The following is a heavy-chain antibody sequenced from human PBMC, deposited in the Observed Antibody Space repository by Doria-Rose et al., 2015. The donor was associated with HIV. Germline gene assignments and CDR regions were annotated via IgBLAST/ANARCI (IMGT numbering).Heavy chain of an antibody. CDR2: IYYSGIT. CDR1: GGSVASDTPY. CDR3: AKQAVNWFDP. Sequence: QVQLQESGPGLVKPSETLSLTCTVSGGSVASDTPYWDWIRQTPGKGLEWIGTIYYSGITYYNPSLRGRVTISLHTSKNQYSLKLISVTAADTGVYYCAKQAVNWFDPWGQGTLVTVSS. J-gene: IGHJ5*02. D-gene: IGHD6-25*01. V-gene: IGHV4-39*01.